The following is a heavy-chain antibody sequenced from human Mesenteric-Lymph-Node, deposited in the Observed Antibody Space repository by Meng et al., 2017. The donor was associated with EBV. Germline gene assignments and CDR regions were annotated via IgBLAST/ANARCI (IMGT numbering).Heavy chain of an antibody. CDR1: GASFSGHY. V-gene: IGHV4-34*01. J-gene: IGHJ4*02. D-gene: IGHD5-18*01. Sequence: QVNLQELGAGLLKPSETLSLTCAAYGASFSGHYGGWMRQPPGKGLEWIGEIDPTGNTKYIPSLKSRVTISLDTSRNQLSLKLTSVTAADTAVYYCSIWDTGALQNYWGPGTLVTVSS. CDR2: IDPTGNT. CDR3: SIWDTGALQNY.